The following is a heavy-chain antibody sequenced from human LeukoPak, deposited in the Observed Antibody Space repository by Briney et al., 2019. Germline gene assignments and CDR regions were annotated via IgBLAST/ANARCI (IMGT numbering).Heavy chain of an antibody. CDR2: IIPIFGTA. V-gene: IGHV1-69*13. Sequence: SVKVSCKASGGTFSSYAISWVRQAPGQGLEWMGGIIPIFGTANYAQKFQGRVTITADESTSTAYMELSSLRSEDTAVYYVARGAINEWTSHEGFDYWGQGTLVTVSS. CDR1: GGTFSSYA. CDR3: ARGAINEWTSHEGFDY. D-gene: IGHD3-3*01. J-gene: IGHJ4*02.